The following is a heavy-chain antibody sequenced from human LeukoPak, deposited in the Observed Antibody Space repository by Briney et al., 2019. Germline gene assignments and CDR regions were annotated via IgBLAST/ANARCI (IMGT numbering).Heavy chain of an antibody. D-gene: IGHD5-12*01. V-gene: IGHV4-59*12. CDR1: GGSMRTYY. CDR2: IYYTGGT. J-gene: IGHJ5*02. CDR3: ARGGGNSGSATDR. Sequence: SETLSLTCTVSGGSMRTYYWSWIRQPPGKGLEWVGCIYYTGGTNYNPSLKSRVTISVDTSKNQFSLKLSSVTAADTAVYYCARGGGNSGSATDRWGQGTLVTVSS.